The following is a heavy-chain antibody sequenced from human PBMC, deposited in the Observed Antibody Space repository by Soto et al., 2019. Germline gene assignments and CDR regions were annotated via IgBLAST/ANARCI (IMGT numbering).Heavy chain of an antibody. CDR2: ISGSSSHM. CDR1: GFIFSEYS. D-gene: IGHD3-22*01. CDR3: AKYTHYPDRSAYHPPYYYDF. J-gene: IGHJ4*02. V-gene: IGHV3-21*01. Sequence: PVGSLRLSCKASGFIFSEYSMSWVRQAPGKGLEWVSSISGSSSHMYYADSLKGRFTISRDSAKNSLYLQMSGLRAEDAAVYFCAKYTHYPDRSAYHPPYYYDFWGQGILVTVSS.